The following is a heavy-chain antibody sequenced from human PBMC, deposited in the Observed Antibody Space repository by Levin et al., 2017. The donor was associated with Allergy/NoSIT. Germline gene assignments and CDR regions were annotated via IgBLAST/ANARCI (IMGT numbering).Heavy chain of an antibody. CDR2: IKKDGSEK. D-gene: IGHD5/OR15-5a*01. CDR3: ARDVWAYFDY. J-gene: IGHJ4*02. Sequence: GESLKISCAASGFTFSSQWMSWVRQAPGKGLEWVGNIKKDGSEKNYVDSVKGRFTISRDNAKNSVDLQMNSLRVEDTAVYYCARDVWAYFDYWGQGILVTVSS. V-gene: IGHV3-7*01. CDR1: GFTFSSQW.